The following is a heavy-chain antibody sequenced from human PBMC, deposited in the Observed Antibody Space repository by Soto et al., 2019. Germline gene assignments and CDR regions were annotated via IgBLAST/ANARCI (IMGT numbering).Heavy chain of an antibody. Sequence: PGGSLRLSCAASGFTFSSYGMHWVRRAPGKGLEWVAVISYDGSNKYYADSVKGRFTISRDNSKSTLYLQMNSLRAEETAVYYWAKDFLGFLGCFPSGDGMDVWGQGTTVPVSS. V-gene: IGHV3-30*18. CDR2: ISYDGSNK. CDR1: GFTFSSYG. D-gene: IGHD3-3*01. CDR3: AKDFLGFLGCFPSGDGMDV. J-gene: IGHJ6*02.